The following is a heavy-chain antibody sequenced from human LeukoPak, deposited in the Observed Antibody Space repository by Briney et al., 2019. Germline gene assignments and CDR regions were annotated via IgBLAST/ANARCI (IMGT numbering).Heavy chain of an antibody. CDR2: TRNKANYYST. CDR1: GFIFSDHY. V-gene: IGHV3-72*01. Sequence: GGSLRLSCAASGFIFSDHYMDWVRQAPGKGLEWVGRTRNKANYYSTEYAASVKGRFTISRDDSKNSLYLQMNSLKTEDTAMYYCARGTLYSGWSYYFDYWGQGSQVTVSS. CDR3: ARGTLYSGWSYYFDY. J-gene: IGHJ4*02. D-gene: IGHD6-19*01.